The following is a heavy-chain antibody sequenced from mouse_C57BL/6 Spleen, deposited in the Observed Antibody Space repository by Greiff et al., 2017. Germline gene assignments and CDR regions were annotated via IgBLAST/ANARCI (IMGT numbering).Heavy chain of an antibody. Sequence: EVMLVESGEGLVKPGGSLKLSCAASGFTFSSYAMSWVRQTPEKRLAWVAYISSGGDYIYYADTVKGRFTISRDNARNTLYLQMSSLKSEDTAMYYCTREDGNYWYFDVWGTGTTVTVSS. CDR2: ISSGGDYI. J-gene: IGHJ1*03. CDR3: TREDGNYWYFDV. CDR1: GFTFSSYA. D-gene: IGHD2-1*01. V-gene: IGHV5-9-1*02.